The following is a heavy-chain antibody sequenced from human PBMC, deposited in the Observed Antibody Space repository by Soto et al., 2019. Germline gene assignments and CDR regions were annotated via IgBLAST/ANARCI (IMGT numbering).Heavy chain of an antibody. J-gene: IGHJ5*02. Sequence: PSETLSLTCRISGYSISSANNYWSWIRQPPGEGLEWIGFISYSGTTSYSPSLKSRLAISLDTSKNQFSLSLTSVTAADTAVYYCARGRGYSYGLDPWGQGALVTVSS. CDR1: GYSISSANNY. D-gene: IGHD5-12*01. V-gene: IGHV4-30-4*01. CDR3: ARGRGYSYGLDP. CDR2: ISYSGTT.